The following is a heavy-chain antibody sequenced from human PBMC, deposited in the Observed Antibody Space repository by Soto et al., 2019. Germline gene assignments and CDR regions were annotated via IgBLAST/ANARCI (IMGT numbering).Heavy chain of an antibody. CDR2: ISYDGSNK. Sequence: QLQLVESGGRVVQPGRSLRLSCAASGFTFSSYGMHWVRQAPGKGLEWVAVISYDGSNKYYADSVKGRFTISRDNSKNTLYLQMHSLRAEDTAVYYCAEETGGYYCYYGMDVWGQGTTVTVSS. J-gene: IGHJ6*02. D-gene: IGHD1-1*01. V-gene: IGHV3-30*18. CDR3: AEETGGYYCYYGMDV. CDR1: GFTFSSYG.